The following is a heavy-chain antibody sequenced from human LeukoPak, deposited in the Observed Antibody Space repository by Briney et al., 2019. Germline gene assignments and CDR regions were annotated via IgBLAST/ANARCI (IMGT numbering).Heavy chain of an antibody. J-gene: IGHJ5*02. CDR2: INSSSSTI. Sequence: GGSLRLSCAASGFTFSTHSMNWVRQAPGKGLEWVSYINSSSSTIYYADSVKGRFTISRDNAKNSLYLQMNSLRAEDTAVYYCARDPTPGGIFGVVTFNWFDPWGQGTLLTVSS. CDR1: GFTFSTHS. CDR3: ARDPTPGGIFGVVTFNWFDP. D-gene: IGHD3-3*01. V-gene: IGHV3-48*04.